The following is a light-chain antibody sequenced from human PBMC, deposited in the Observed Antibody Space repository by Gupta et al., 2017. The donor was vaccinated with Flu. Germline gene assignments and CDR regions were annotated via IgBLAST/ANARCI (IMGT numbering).Light chain of an antibody. CDR2: AAS. V-gene: IGKV1-39*01. CDR3: QQSESTLYT. J-gene: IGKJ2*01. Sequence: DIQMTQSPSSLSASVGDRVTITCRASQSISSYLNWHQQKPGKAPKLLIYAASSLQSGVPSRFSGSGSGTDFTLTISRLQTEDFATYYCQQSESTLYTFGQGTKLEIK. CDR1: QSISSY.